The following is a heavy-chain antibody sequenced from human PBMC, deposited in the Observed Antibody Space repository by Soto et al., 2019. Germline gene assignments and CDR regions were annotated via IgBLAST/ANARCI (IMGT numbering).Heavy chain of an antibody. CDR2: ISTYNGDT. J-gene: IGHJ5*02. CDR3: ARGDSPGSPRGWFAP. V-gene: IGHV1-18*04. D-gene: IGHD3-16*01. Sequence: QVQLVQSVTEVKKPGASVQVSCKASGYSFTSYGINWVRQAPGQGLEWMGWISTYNGDTNYAQKFQGRVTMTTDTSTTTAYMELRRLTSDDTAVYFCARGDSPGSPRGWFAPWGQGTVVTVSS. CDR1: GYSFTSYG.